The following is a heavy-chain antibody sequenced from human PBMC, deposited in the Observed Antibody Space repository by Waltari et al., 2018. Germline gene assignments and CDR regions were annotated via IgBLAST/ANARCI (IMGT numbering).Heavy chain of an antibody. V-gene: IGHV4-39*07. Sequence: QLQLQESGPGLVKPSETLSLTCTVSGGSISSSSYYWGWIRQPPGKGLEWIGGIYYSGSTYYNPSLKSRVTISVDTSKNQFSLKLSSVTAADTAVYYCARFLDTSSDADIVVVPAAPWVDAFDIWGQGTMVTVSS. D-gene: IGHD2-2*01. J-gene: IGHJ3*02. CDR3: ARFLDTSSDADIVVVPAAPWVDAFDI. CDR1: GGSISSSSYY. CDR2: IYYSGST.